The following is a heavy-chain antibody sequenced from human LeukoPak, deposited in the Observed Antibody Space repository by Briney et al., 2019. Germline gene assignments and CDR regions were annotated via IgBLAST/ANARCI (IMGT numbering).Heavy chain of an antibody. CDR1: GFTFSSYA. D-gene: IGHD3-22*01. V-gene: IGHV3-30-3*01. CDR2: ISYDGSNK. J-gene: IGHJ4*02. Sequence: PGGSLRLSCAASGFTFSSYAMHWVRQAPGKGLEWVAVISYDGSNKYYADSVKGRFTISRDNSKNTLYLQMNSLRAEDTAVYYCARGLLTYYYDSSGPYWGQGTLVTVSS. CDR3: ARGLLTYYYDSSGPY.